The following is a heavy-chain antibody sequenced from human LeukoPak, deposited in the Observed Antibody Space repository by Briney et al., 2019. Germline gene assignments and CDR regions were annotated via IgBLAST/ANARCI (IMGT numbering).Heavy chain of an antibody. D-gene: IGHD1-26*01. V-gene: IGHV1-8*01. CDR2: MNPNSGNT. CDR1: GYTFTSYD. J-gene: IGHJ4*02. Sequence: ASVKVSCKASGYTFTSYDINWVRQATGQGLEWMGWMNPNSGNTGYAQKFQGRVTITADESTSTAYMELSSLRSEDTAVYYCARAPISSGSYLDYWGQGTLVTVSS. CDR3: ARAPISSGSYLDY.